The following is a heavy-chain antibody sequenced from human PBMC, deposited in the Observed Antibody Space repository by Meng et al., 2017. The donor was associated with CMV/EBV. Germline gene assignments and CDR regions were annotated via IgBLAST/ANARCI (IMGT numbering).Heavy chain of an antibody. CDR1: GFTFSSYW. CDR2: IKQDGSEK. V-gene: IGHV3-7*01. D-gene: IGHD3-22*01. CDR3: ARLTYYDSSGFDY. J-gene: IGHJ4*02. Sequence: GGSLRLSCAASGFTFSSYWMSWVRQAPGKGLEWVANIKQDGSEKYYVDSVKGRFTISRDNAKNSLYLQMNSLRAEDTAVYYCARLTYYDSSGFDYWGQGTLVTVSS.